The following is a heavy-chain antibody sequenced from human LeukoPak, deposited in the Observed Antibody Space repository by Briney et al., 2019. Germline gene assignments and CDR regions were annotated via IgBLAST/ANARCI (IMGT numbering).Heavy chain of an antibody. V-gene: IGHV3-64D*06. Sequence: PGGSLRLSCSASGFTFSSYAMRWVRQAPGNGLEYVSAITSNGGSTYHADSVKGRFTISRDNSKNTLYLQMSSLRTEDTAVYYCVRSPLAGWYLDYWGQGTLVTVSS. CDR1: GFTFSSYA. CDR3: VRSPLAGWYLDY. CDR2: ITSNGGST. D-gene: IGHD6-19*01. J-gene: IGHJ4*02.